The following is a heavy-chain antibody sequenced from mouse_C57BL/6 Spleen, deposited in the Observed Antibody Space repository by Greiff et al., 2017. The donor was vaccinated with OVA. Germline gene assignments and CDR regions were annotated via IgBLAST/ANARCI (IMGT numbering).Heavy chain of an antibody. Sequence: DVKLVESGGDLVKPGGSLKLSCAASGFTFSSYGMSWVRQTPDKRLEWVANISSGGSYTYYPDSVKGRFTISRDNAKNTLYLQMSSLKSEDTAMYYCARHYYGSSYYFDYWGQGTTLTVSS. CDR1: GFTFSSYG. J-gene: IGHJ2*01. D-gene: IGHD1-1*01. V-gene: IGHV5-6*02. CDR2: ISSGGSYT. CDR3: ARHYYGSSYYFDY.